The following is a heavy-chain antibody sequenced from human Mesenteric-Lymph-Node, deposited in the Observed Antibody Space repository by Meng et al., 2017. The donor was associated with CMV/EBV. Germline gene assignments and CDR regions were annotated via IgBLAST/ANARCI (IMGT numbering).Heavy chain of an antibody. J-gene: IGHJ4*02. Sequence: AQLPQWGAGLLMPSETLSLTCAVYGGSFSGYYWSWVRQPSGKGLEWIGEINHSGSTNYNPSLKSRVTISVDTSKNQFSLKLSSVTAADTAVYYCARHQRWLKSEGGFNYWGQGTLVTVSS. CDR1: GGSFSGYY. V-gene: IGHV4-34*01. CDR2: INHSGST. D-gene: IGHD4-23*01. CDR3: ARHQRWLKSEGGFNY.